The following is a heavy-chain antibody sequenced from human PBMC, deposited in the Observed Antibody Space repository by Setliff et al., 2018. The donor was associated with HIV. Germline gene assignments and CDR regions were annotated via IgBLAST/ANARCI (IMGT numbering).Heavy chain of an antibody. CDR1: GGSFSDQY. CDR3: ARFHPYWYDDNGYYGYYFDY. J-gene: IGHJ4*02. CDR2: INYRGTI. Sequence: ETLSLTCAVYGGSFSDQYWSRIRQPPGKGLEWIGEINYRGTINDNPSLRSRVTISVDTSRNQFSLKLNSVTAADTAVYYCARFHPYWYDDNGYYGYYFDYWGQGTLVTVSS. V-gene: IGHV4-34*01. D-gene: IGHD3-22*01.